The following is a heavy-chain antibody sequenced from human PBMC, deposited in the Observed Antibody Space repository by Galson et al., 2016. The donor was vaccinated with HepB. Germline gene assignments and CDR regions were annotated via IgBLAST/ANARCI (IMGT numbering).Heavy chain of an antibody. Sequence: SLRLSCAASGLSLSSYWMSWVRQAPGKGLEWVANVKYDGSEKYYVDSVKGRFTISRDNAKNSMSLQMNSLSAEDTAVYYCVRDGSGGWHFDNWGQGTLITVSS. CDR1: GLSLSSYW. V-gene: IGHV3-7*01. CDR3: VRDGSGGWHFDN. J-gene: IGHJ4*02. CDR2: VKYDGSEK. D-gene: IGHD6-19*01.